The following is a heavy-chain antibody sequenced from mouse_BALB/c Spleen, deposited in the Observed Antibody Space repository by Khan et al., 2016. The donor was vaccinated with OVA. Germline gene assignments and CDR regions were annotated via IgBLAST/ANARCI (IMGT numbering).Heavy chain of an antibody. J-gene: IGHJ2*01. CDR2: IYPGRGSS. V-gene: IGHV1-77*01. CDR1: GYTFTDNV. CDR3: ARGGGSGGMFDC. D-gene: IGHD3-1*01. Sequence: QVQLQQSGPELVKPGASVKMSCKASGYTFTDNVISWVKQRTGQGLEWIGEIYPGRGSSYYNEKFKGKATLTVDKSSNTAYMQLSSLTSEDSAVYFCARGGGSGGMFDCWGQGTTLTVSS.